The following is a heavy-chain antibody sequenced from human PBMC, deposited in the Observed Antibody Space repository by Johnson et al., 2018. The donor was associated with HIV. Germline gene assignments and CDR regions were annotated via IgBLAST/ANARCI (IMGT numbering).Heavy chain of an antibody. CDR1: GFTFSNAW. J-gene: IGHJ3*02. Sequence: VQLVESGGGLVKPGGSLRLPCAASGFTFSNAWMTWVRQAPGKGLEWVGRIKSISDGGTTDYAAPVRGRFSISRDDSETTVYLQMNSLKIEDTAVYYCTTNVWSGLYPDAVDIWGQGTIVTVSS. D-gene: IGHD3-3*01. V-gene: IGHV3-15*01. CDR2: IKSISDGGTT. CDR3: TTNVWSGLYPDAVDI.